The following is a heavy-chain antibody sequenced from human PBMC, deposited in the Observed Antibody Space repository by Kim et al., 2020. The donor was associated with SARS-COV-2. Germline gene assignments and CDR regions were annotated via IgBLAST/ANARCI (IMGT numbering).Heavy chain of an antibody. Sequence: GGSLRLSCTASGFTFSTYWMDWVRQAPGKGLVWVARINPDGSGTLYADSVKGRFTISRDNAKNTVDLQMNSLRAEDTAVYYCAEPRWFDYWGQGSLVTVS. CDR1: GFTFSTYW. CDR2: INPDGSGT. D-gene: IGHD4-17*01. V-gene: IGHV3-74*01. CDR3: AEPRWFDY. J-gene: IGHJ4*02.